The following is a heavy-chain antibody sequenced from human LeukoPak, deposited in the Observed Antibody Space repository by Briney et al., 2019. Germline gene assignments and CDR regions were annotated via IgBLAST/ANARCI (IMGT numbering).Heavy chain of an antibody. D-gene: IGHD4-17*01. CDR1: GGTFSSYA. Sequence: SVKVSCKASGGTFSSYAISWVRQAPGQGLEWMGRIIPILGIANYAQKFQGRVTITADKSTSTAYMELSSLRSEDTAVYYCARVGYGDYDPYYYYGMDVWGQGTTVTVSS. CDR2: IIPILGIA. J-gene: IGHJ6*02. CDR3: ARVGYGDYDPYYYYGMDV. V-gene: IGHV1-69*04.